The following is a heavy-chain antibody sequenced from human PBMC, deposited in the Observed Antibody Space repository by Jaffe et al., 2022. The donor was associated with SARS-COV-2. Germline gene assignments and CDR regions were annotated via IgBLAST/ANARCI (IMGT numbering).Heavy chain of an antibody. J-gene: IGHJ6*02. V-gene: IGHV3-30*18. CDR3: AKDSAAMVRGHYYGMDV. D-gene: IGHD3-10*01. CDR2: ISYDGSNK. Sequence: QVQLVESGGGVVQPGRSLRLSCAASGFTFSSYGMHWVRQAPGKGLEWVAVISYDGSNKYYADSVKGRFTISRDNSKNTLYLQMNSLRAEDTAVYYCAKDSAAMVRGHYYGMDVWGQGTTVTVSS. CDR1: GFTFSSYG.